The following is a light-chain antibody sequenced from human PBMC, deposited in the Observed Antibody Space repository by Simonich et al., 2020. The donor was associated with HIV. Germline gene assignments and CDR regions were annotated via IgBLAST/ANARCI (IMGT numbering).Light chain of an antibody. V-gene: IGKV4-1*01. Sequence: DIVMTQSPDSLAVSLGERATINCKSSQSVLYRSNNKNYLAGYQQKPGQPPKLHIYWASTRESGVPDRFSGSGSGTDFTLTISSLQAEDVAVYYCQQYYSTPAFGQGTKVEIK. CDR3: QQYYSTPA. J-gene: IGKJ1*01. CDR1: QSVLYRSNNKNY. CDR2: WAS.